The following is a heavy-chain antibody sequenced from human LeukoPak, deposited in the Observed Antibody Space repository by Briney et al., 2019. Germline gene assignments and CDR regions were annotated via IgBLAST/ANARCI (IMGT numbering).Heavy chain of an antibody. V-gene: IGHV1-24*01. J-gene: IGHJ4*02. CDR3: ARLSSSQRDFDY. Sequence: ASVTVSCKVSGYTLTELSMHWVRQAPGKGLEWMGGFDPEDGETIYAQKFQGRVTMTEDTSTDTAYMELSSLRSEDTAVYYCARLSSSQRDFDYWGQGTLVTVSS. CDR1: GYTLTELS. CDR2: FDPEDGET. D-gene: IGHD6-13*01.